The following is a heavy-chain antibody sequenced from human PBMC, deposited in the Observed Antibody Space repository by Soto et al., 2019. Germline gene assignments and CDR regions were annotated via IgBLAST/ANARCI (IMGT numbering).Heavy chain of an antibody. CDR3: ARNGGNTWYYFDS. J-gene: IGHJ4*02. CDR1: GGSXXGYY. D-gene: IGHD6-13*01. V-gene: IGHV4-34*01. CDR2: ISHSGTT. Sequence: QXQLXXWGAGXLKPSETLSLTCAVNGGSXXGYYGAWIRQSPEKGLEWIGEISHSGTTKYNPSLKSRVTISVDTSKNQFSLKLSSVTAADTGMYYCARNGGNTWYYFDSWGQGTVVTVSS.